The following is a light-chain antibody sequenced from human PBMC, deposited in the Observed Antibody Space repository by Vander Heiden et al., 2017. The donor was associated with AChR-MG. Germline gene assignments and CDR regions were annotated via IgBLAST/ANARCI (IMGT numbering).Light chain of an antibody. CDR2: EDN. Sequence: NFVLTQPHSVSESPGKTVTISCTRSGGSIASNYVQWYQQRPGSAPTTVIFEDNHRPSGVPYRFSGSIDSSSNSASLIISGLKTEDEADYYCQSYDDTNHGVFGGGTKLTVL. J-gene: IGLJ2*01. CDR3: QSYDDTNHGV. V-gene: IGLV6-57*03. CDR1: GGSIASNY.